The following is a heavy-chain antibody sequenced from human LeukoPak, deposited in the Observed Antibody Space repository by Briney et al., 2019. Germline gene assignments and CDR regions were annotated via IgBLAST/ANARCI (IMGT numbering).Heavy chain of an antibody. CDR3: ARGSYDGIFDY. Sequence: SETLSLTCSVSGGSISDYYWSWIRQPAGKGLEWIGRIYTSGSTNYNPSLKSRVNMSVDTSKNQFSLKLSSVTAADTAVYYCARGSYDGIFDYWGQGTLVTVSS. D-gene: IGHD3-16*01. V-gene: IGHV4-4*07. CDR2: IYTSGST. J-gene: IGHJ4*02. CDR1: GGSISDYY.